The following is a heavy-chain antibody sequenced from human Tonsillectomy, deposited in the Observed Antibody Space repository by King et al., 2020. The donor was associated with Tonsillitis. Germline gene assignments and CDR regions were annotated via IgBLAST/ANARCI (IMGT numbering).Heavy chain of an antibody. CDR2: ISSNGGST. J-gene: IGHJ4*02. D-gene: IGHD3-9*01. CDR1: GFTFSSYA. V-gene: IGHV3-64D*06. Sequence: DVQLVESGGGLVQPGGSLRLSCSASGFTFSSYAMHWVRQAPGKGLEYVSAISSNGGSTYYADSVKGRFTISRDNSKNTLYLQMSSLRAEDTAVYYCVKDRGLLRYFDWLSLDYWGQGTLVTVSS. CDR3: VKDRGLLRYFDWLSLDY.